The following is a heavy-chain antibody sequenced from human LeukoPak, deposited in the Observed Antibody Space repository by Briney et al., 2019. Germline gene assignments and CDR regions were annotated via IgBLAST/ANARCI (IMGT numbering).Heavy chain of an antibody. Sequence: SETLSLTCTVSGGSIKGHYWSWIRQPPGKGLEWIGYVFNGGITSYNPSLKCRVTMSVDTSRDQFSLRLSSVTAADTAIYYCASRPADSTWYGVFDYWSQGTLVTVSS. J-gene: IGHJ4*02. D-gene: IGHD6-13*01. CDR2: VFNGGIT. CDR3: ASRPADSTWYGVFDY. V-gene: IGHV4-59*11. CDR1: GGSIKGHY.